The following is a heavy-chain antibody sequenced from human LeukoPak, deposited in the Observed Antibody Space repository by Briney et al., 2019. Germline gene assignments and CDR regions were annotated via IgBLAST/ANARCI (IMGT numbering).Heavy chain of an antibody. D-gene: IGHD1-26*01. J-gene: IGHJ6*03. Sequence: GGSLRLSCAASGFTFSSYAMHWVRQAPGKGLEWVAVISYDGSNKYYADSVKGRFTISRDNSKNTLYLQMNSLRAEDTAVYYCARGGSGSYYYYYYMDVWGKGTTVTVSS. CDR2: ISYDGSNK. CDR1: GFTFSSYA. V-gene: IGHV3-30*04. CDR3: ARGGSGSYYYYYYMDV.